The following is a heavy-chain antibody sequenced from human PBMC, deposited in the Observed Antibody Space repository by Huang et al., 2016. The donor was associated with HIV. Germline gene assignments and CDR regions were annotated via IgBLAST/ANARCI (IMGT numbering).Heavy chain of an antibody. CDR3: ARSEPSRYYFDY. CDR2: IANEGSTK. Sequence: QVQLVESGGGVVQPGTSLRLSCAASGFTFSNYAMNWVRQAAGKGLEGVAVIANEGSTKYYAESVKGRVTISRDNSKNTVYLQMNSLRAEDTAVYYCARSEPSRYYFDYWGQGTLVTVSS. J-gene: IGHJ4*02. CDR1: GFTFSNYA. V-gene: IGHV3-30-3*01.